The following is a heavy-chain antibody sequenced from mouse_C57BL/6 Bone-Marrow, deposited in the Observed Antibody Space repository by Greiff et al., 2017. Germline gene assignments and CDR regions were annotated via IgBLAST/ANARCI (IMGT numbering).Heavy chain of an antibody. CDR1: GFTFSDAW. V-gene: IGHV6-6*01. D-gene: IGHD1-1*01. CDR3: TSPLLYYYGSSYGEYDMDY. Sequence: EVKLMESGGGLVQPGGSMKLSCAASGFTFSDAWMDWVRQSPEKGLEWVAEIRNKANNHATYYAESVKGRFTISRDDSKSSVYLQMNSLRAEDTGIYYCTSPLLYYYGSSYGEYDMDYWGQGTSVTVSS. CDR2: IRNKANNHAT. J-gene: IGHJ4*01.